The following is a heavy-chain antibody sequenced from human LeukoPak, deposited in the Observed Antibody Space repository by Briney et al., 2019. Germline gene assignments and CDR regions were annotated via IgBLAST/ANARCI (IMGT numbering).Heavy chain of an antibody. D-gene: IGHD2-2*01. CDR3: AKAVVGYCSSTSCFVFDY. Sequence: GGSLRLSCAASGFTVSSNYMSWVRQAPGKGLEWVSAITDSAGSTYYADSVKGRFTISRDNSKNTLYLQMNSLRDEDTAIYYCAKAVVGYCSSTSCFVFDYWGQGSLVTVSS. CDR1: GFTVSSNY. V-gene: IGHV3-23*01. CDR2: ITDSAGST. J-gene: IGHJ4*02.